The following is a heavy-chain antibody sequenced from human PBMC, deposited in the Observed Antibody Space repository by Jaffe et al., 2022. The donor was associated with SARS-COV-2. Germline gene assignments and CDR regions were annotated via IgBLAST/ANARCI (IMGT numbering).Heavy chain of an antibody. CDR3: MRGGPGPDSSGGLY. D-gene: IGHD3-22*01. V-gene: IGHV7-4-1*02. CDR1: GYTFNTYA. J-gene: IGHJ4*02. Sequence: QVQLVQSGSELRKPGASVKVSCKASGYTFNTYAISWVRQAPGQGLEWMGWINTNTEKPMNALGFTGRFVFSLDTSVSTAYLEITSLKAEDSAVYYCMRGGPGPDSSGGLYWGQGTLVSVSS. CDR2: INTNTEKP.